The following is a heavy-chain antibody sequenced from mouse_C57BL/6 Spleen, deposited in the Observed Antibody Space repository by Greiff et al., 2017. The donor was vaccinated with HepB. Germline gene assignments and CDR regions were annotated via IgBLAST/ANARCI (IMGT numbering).Heavy chain of an antibody. D-gene: IGHD1-1*01. J-gene: IGHJ2*01. CDR1: GYTFTSYW. CDR2: IDPSDSET. V-gene: IGHV1-52*01. CDR3: ARGGYYGSSYNFDY. Sequence: QVQLQQSGAELVRPGSSVKLSCKASGYTFTSYWMHWVKQRPIQGLEWIGNIDPSDSETHYNQKFKDKATLTVDKSSSTAYMQLSSLTSEDSAAYYCARGGYYGSSYNFDYWGQGTTLTVSS.